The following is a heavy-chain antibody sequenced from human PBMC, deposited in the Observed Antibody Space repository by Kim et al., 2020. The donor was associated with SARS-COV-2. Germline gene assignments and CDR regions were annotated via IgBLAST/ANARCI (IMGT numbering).Heavy chain of an antibody. V-gene: IGHV3-21*01. Sequence: DAVKGRFTIYRDNAKNSLYLQMNSLRAEDTAVYYCARAPYSSSWYGYYFDYWGQGTLVTVSS. CDR3: ARAPYSSSWYGYYFDY. J-gene: IGHJ4*02. D-gene: IGHD6-13*01.